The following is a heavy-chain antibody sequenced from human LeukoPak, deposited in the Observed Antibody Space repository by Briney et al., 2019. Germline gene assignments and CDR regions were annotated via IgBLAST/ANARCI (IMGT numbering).Heavy chain of an antibody. V-gene: IGHV4-59*08. J-gene: IGHJ4*02. CDR2: TYNSGST. CDR1: GGSISGYY. CDR3: AGGLQWLAHDC. Sequence: SETLSLTCTVSGGSISGYYWSWIRQSAGKGLEWIGSTYNSGSTNYNPSLKSRVTISVDTSKNQLSLKLSSVTAADTAMYYCAGGLQWLAHDCWGQGTLVTVSS. D-gene: IGHD6-19*01.